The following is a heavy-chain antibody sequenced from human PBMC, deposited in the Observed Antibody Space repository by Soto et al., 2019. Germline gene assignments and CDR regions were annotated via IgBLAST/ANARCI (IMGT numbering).Heavy chain of an antibody. CDR3: ATVEIATIWRYFDY. D-gene: IGHD2-21*01. Sequence: ASVKVSCKASGYTFTSYYIHWVRQAPGQGLEWMGIFNPTGDTASYAQKLQGRVTMTRDTSTGTAYMELGSLRSEDTAVYYCATVEIATIWRYFDYWGQGTLVTVSS. CDR1: GYTFTSYY. V-gene: IGHV1-46*01. CDR2: FNPTGDTA. J-gene: IGHJ4*02.